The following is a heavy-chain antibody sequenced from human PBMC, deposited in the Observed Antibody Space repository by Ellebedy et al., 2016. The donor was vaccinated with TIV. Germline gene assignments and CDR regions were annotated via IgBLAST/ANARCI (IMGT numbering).Heavy chain of an antibody. CDR1: GFTFSSYS. J-gene: IGHJ4*02. V-gene: IGHV3-48*02. Sequence: GESLKISCAASGFTFSSYSMNWVRQAPGKGLEWVSYISSSSSTIYYADSVKGRFTISRDNAKNPLYLQMNSLRDEDTAVYYCARYQGSPDYWGQGTLVTVSS. CDR3: ARYQGSPDY. D-gene: IGHD1-26*01. CDR2: ISSSSSTI.